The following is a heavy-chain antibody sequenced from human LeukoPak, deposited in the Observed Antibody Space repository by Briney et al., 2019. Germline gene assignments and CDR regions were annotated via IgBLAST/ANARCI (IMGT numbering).Heavy chain of an antibody. Sequence: GGSLRLSCAASGFTFSSYGMNWVRQAPGKGLEWVSGISGSGGSTSYADSVKGRFTISRDDSKNTLYLQMNSLRAEDTAIYYCAKVAPPRIAVAGVDYWGQGTLVTVSS. V-gene: IGHV3-23*01. CDR2: ISGSGGST. D-gene: IGHD6-19*01. CDR1: GFTFSSYG. CDR3: AKVAPPRIAVAGVDY. J-gene: IGHJ4*02.